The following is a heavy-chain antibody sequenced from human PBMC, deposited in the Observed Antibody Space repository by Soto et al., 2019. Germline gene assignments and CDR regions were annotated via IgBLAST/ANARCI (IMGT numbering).Heavy chain of an antibody. CDR3: ARVDSRGYYYGMDV. Sequence: PGGSLRLSCAASGFTFSSYEMKWVRQAPDKGLEWVSYITRSGSTIYYADSVKGRFTISRDNAKNSLYLQVNSLRAEDTAVYYCARVDSRGYYYGMDVWGQVPTVTVS. J-gene: IGHJ6*02. D-gene: IGHD3-10*01. CDR2: ITRSGSTI. V-gene: IGHV3-48*03. CDR1: GFTFSSYE.